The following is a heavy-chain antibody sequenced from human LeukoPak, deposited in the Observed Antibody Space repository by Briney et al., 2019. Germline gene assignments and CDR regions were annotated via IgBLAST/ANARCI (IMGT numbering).Heavy chain of an antibody. CDR1: GGSISSSSYY. CDR3: AMTRSYYYYYMDV. J-gene: IGHJ6*03. D-gene: IGHD3-3*01. V-gene: IGHV4-61*05. CDR2: IYYSGST. Sequence: SETLSLTCTVSGGSISSSSYYWGWIRQPPGKGLEWIGYIYYSGSTNYNPSLKSRVTISVDTSKNQFSLKLSSVTAADTAVYYCAMTRSYYYYYMDVWGKGTTVTISS.